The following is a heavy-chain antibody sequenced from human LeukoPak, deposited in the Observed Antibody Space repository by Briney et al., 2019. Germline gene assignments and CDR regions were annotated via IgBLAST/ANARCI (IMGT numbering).Heavy chain of an antibody. CDR2: TYYRSKWYN. CDR1: GDSVSSNSAA. J-gene: IGHJ3*02. D-gene: IGHD2-2*02. Sequence: SQTLSLTCAISGDSVSSNSAAWNWIRQSPSRGLEWLGRTYYRSKWYNDYAVSVKSRITINPDTSKNQFSLQLNSVTPEDTAVYYCARDVGGALGLYCSSTSCYMAANGGSNAFDIWGQGTMVTVSS. CDR3: ARDVGGALGLYCSSTSCYMAANGGSNAFDI. V-gene: IGHV6-1*01.